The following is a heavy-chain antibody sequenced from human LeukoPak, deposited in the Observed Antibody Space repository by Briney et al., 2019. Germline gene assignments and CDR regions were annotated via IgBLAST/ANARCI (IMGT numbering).Heavy chain of an antibody. Sequence: PSETLSLTCTVSGGSISSSSYYWGWIRQLPGKGLEWIGSIYYSGSTYYNPSLKSRVTISVDTSKNQFSLKLSSVTAADTAVYYCAREPYDFWSGYPTSYFDYWGQGTLVTVSS. D-gene: IGHD3-3*01. J-gene: IGHJ4*02. CDR3: AREPYDFWSGYPTSYFDY. CDR2: IYYSGST. CDR1: GGSISSSSYY. V-gene: IGHV4-39*07.